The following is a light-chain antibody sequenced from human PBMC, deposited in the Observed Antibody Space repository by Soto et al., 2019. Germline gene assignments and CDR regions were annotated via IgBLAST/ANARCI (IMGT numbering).Light chain of an antibody. Sequence: AIRMTQSPSSFSASTGDRVTITCRASQGISSYLAWYQQKPGKAPKLLIYAASTLHSGVPSRFSGSGSGTDFTLTISCLQSEDFATYYCQQYYSYPFAFGGGTKVEIK. V-gene: IGKV1-8*01. CDR2: AAS. CDR1: QGISSY. CDR3: QQYYSYPFA. J-gene: IGKJ4*01.